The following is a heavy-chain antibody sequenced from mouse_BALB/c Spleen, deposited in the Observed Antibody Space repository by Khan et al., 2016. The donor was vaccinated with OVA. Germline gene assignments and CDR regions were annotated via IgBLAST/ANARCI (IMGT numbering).Heavy chain of an antibody. V-gene: IGHV1-9*01. CDR3: ARGGYGGFAF. CDR2: IFPGSVSI. J-gene: IGHJ3*01. D-gene: IGHD2-2*01. Sequence: VQLQESGGDLMKPGASVKISCKATGYTFSSYWIEWVKQRPGHGLEWIGQIFPGSVSITYNEKFKGKATFTADPSSNTAYMQLSSLTSEDSAVYYCARGGYGGFAFWGQGTLVTVSA. CDR1: GYTFSSYW.